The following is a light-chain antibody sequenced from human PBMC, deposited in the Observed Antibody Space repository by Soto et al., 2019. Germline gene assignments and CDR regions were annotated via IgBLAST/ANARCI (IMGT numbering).Light chain of an antibody. J-gene: IGLJ1*01. CDR2: DVS. Sequence: SALTQPASVSGSPGQSITISCTGTSSDVGGYNYVSWYQQHPGKAPKLRIYDVSDRPSGVSNRCSGSKSGNTASLTISGLQAEDEADDYCNSYTSSSTYVFGTGTKLTVL. V-gene: IGLV2-14*03. CDR1: SSDVGGYNY. CDR3: NSYTSSSTYV.